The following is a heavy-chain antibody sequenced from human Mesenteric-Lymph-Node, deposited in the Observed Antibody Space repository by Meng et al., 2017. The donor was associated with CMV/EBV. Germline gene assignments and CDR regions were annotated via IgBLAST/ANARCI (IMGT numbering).Heavy chain of an antibody. V-gene: IGHV1-46*01. CDR3: ARRESDGMDV. J-gene: IGHJ6*02. CDR1: GYTFISYY. D-gene: IGHD3-10*01. Sequence: ASAMVFCKASGYTFISYYMHWVRQAPGQGLVGMGIIIPSGGSTSYAQKSQSRVTMTRDTPTSTVYMELSSLRSEDTAVYYCARRESDGMDVWGQGTTVTVSS. CDR2: IIPSGGST.